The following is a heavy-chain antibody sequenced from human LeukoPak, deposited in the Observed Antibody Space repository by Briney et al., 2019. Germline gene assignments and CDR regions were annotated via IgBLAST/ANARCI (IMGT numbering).Heavy chain of an antibody. Sequence: GISLRLCCAASGIRFDDYAMHWVRQATGKGQEWVSGINWNGGSTGYADSVKGRFTISRDSARNSLYLQMNILRADDTAFYYCAKDLRHSHAFYYLDYWGQGTLVTVSS. J-gene: IGHJ4*02. D-gene: IGHD3/OR15-3a*01. CDR3: AKDLRHSHAFYYLDY. CDR1: GIRFDDYA. V-gene: IGHV3-9*01. CDR2: INWNGGST.